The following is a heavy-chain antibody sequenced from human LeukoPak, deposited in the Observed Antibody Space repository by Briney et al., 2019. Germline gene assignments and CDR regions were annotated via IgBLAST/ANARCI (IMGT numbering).Heavy chain of an antibody. V-gene: IGHV3-23*01. CDR2: ISGSGYTT. Sequence: GGSLRLSCAASGFTVSSYSMSWVRQAPGKGLEWVSLISGSGYTTNYADSVKGRFTISRDNSKNTLYLQMNSLGADDTAVYYCAKAFQGGWERDAFAFWGQGTLVTVSS. J-gene: IGHJ3*01. CDR3: AKAFQGGWERDAFAF. D-gene: IGHD1-26*01. CDR1: GFTVSSYS.